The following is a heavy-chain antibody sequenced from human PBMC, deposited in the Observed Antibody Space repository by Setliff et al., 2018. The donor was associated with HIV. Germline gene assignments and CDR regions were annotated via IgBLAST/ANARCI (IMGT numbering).Heavy chain of an antibody. D-gene: IGHD4-17*01. Sequence: PGGSLRLSCAASGFTFSGYSMNWVRQAPGKGLEWVSFISGSSTYWKYADSVKGRITISRDNAKNSLFLQMNSLRAEDTALYYCAREIRAGDYQPYNYYFYMDVWGKGTTVTVSS. CDR1: GFTFSGYS. CDR2: ISGSSTYW. J-gene: IGHJ6*03. CDR3: AREIRAGDYQPYNYYFYMDV. V-gene: IGHV3-21*01.